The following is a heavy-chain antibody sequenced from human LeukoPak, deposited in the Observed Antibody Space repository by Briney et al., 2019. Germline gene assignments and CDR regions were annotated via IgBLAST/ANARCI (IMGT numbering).Heavy chain of an antibody. Sequence: ASVKVSCEASGYTLTGYYMHWVRQAPGQGLEWMGWINPDSGGTKYAQKFQGRVTMTRDTSISTAYMELSRLRSDDTAVYYCARGSSSSWYKYFFDYWGQGTPVTVS. D-gene: IGHD6-13*01. CDR1: GYTLTGYY. CDR2: INPDSGGT. V-gene: IGHV1-2*02. CDR3: ARGSSSSWYKYFFDY. J-gene: IGHJ4*02.